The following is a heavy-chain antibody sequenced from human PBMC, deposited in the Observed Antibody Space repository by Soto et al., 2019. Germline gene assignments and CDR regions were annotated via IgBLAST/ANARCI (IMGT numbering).Heavy chain of an antibody. V-gene: IGHV1-8*01. CDR1: GYTFTSYD. CDR3: ARASSTNFYYYYYMDV. CDR2: MNPNSGNT. J-gene: IGHJ6*03. D-gene: IGHD2-2*01. Sequence: ASVKVSCKASGYTFTSYDINWVRQATGQGLEWMGWMNPNSGNTGYAQKFQGRVTMTRNTSISTAYMELSSLRSEDTAVCYCARASSTNFYYYYYMDVWGKGTTVTVSS.